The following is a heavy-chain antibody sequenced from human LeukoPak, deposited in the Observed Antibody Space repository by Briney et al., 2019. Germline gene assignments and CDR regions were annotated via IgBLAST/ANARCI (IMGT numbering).Heavy chain of an antibody. Sequence: SQTLSLTCTVSGGSISSGDYYWSWIRQPPGKGLEWIGYIYYSGSTYYNPSLKSRVTISVDTSKNQFSLKLSSVTAADTAVYYCARGHSYGSGIQIAWYMDVWGKGTTVTVSS. CDR2: IYYSGST. D-gene: IGHD3-10*01. CDR1: GGSISSGDYY. CDR3: ARGHSYGSGIQIAWYMDV. J-gene: IGHJ6*03. V-gene: IGHV4-30-4*08.